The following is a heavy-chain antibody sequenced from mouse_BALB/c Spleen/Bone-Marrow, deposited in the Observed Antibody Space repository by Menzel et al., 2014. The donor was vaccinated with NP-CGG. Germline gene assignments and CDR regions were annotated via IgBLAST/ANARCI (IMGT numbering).Heavy chain of an antibody. CDR1: GYTFTNYW. CDR3: ARIYYYGRDY. V-gene: IGHV1-7*01. J-gene: IGHJ2*01. Sequence: SGAELVKPGASVKMSCKASGYTFTNYWMHWVKQRPGQGLEWIGYINPSTGYTEYNQKFKDKATLTADKSSSTAYMQLSSLTSEDSAVYYCARIYYYGRDYWGQGTTLTVSS. CDR2: INPSTGYT. D-gene: IGHD1-1*01.